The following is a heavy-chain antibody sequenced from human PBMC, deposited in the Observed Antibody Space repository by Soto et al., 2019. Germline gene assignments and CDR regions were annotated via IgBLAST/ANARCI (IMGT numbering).Heavy chain of an antibody. CDR1: GGSISNYY. J-gene: IGHJ4*02. CDR2: IYDSGST. D-gene: IGHD2-15*01. CDR3: AAALRY. V-gene: IGHV4-59*01. Sequence: QVQLQESGPGLVKPSETLSLTCTVSGGSISNYYWSWVRQPPGKGLEWIGYIYDSGSTNYNPSLRSRVTISVDTCKNQCSLRLTSVTAADTDVYYCAAALRYWGQGTLVTVSS.